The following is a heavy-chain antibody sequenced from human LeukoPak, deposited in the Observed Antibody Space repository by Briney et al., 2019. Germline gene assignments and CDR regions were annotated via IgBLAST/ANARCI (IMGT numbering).Heavy chain of an antibody. V-gene: IGHV3-48*03. Sequence: GGSLRLSCAASGFTFSSYEMNWVRQAPGKGLEWVSLISSSSNIYYADSVKGRFTISRDNAKNSLYLQINSLRVEDTAVYYCARCVTGYSGYDLDYWGQGTLVTVSS. D-gene: IGHD5-12*01. CDR1: GFTFSSYE. J-gene: IGHJ4*02. CDR3: ARCVTGYSGYDLDY. CDR2: ISSSSNI.